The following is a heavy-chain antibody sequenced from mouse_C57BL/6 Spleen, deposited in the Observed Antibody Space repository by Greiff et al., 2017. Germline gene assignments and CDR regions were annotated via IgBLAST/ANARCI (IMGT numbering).Heavy chain of an antibody. CDR1: GYTFTSYG. J-gene: IGHJ3*01. CDR2: IYPRSGNT. V-gene: IGHV1-81*01. D-gene: IGHD1-1*01. CDR3: AREVYYYGSSASPAWFAY. Sequence: QVQLQQSGAELARPGASVKLSCKASGYTFTSYGISWVKQRTGQGLEWIGEIYPRSGNTYYNEKFKGKATLTADKSSITAYMEPRSLTSEDSAVYFWAREVYYYGSSASPAWFAYWGHGTLVTVSA.